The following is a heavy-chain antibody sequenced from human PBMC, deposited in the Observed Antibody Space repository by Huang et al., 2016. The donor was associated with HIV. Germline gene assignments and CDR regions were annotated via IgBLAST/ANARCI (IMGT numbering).Heavy chain of an antibody. CDR3: ARLPGSITMIRGVITDPY. V-gene: IGHV4-39*02. J-gene: IGHJ4*02. CDR1: GGSIRSDNYY. D-gene: IGHD3-10*01. Sequence: QLQLQESGPGLVKPSETLSLTCTVSGGSIRSDNYYWGWLRQPPGKGLGWIGRIYYSGSTYYNPSLKRRVTITVDTSKNHFSLRMRSVTAADTAVYYCARLPGSITMIRGVITDPYWGQGTLVTVSS. CDR2: IYYSGST.